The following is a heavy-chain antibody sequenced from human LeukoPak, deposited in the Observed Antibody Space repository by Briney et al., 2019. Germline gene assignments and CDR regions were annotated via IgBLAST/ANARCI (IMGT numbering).Heavy chain of an antibody. CDR2: ISWNSGSI. CDR3: AKVRHGAYFDY. CDR1: GFTFDDYA. J-gene: IGHJ4*02. V-gene: IGHV3-9*01. D-gene: IGHD4/OR15-4a*01. Sequence: GGSLRLSCAASGFTFDDYAMHWVRQAPGKGLEWVSGISWNSGSIGYADSVKGRFTISRDNAKNSLYLQMNSLRAEDTALYHCAKVRHGAYFDYWGQGTLVTVSS.